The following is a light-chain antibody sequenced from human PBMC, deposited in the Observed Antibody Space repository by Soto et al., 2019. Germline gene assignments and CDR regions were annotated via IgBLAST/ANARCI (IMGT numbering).Light chain of an antibody. CDR1: QGISSY. Sequence: ALRMTQSPSSLSASTGDRVTITCRASQGISSYLAWYQQKPGKAPKLLIYAASTLQSGVPSRFSGSGSGTDFTLTISCLQSEDFATYYCQQYYSYPGYTFGQGTKLEIK. J-gene: IGKJ2*01. CDR2: AAS. CDR3: QQYYSYPGYT. V-gene: IGKV1-8*01.